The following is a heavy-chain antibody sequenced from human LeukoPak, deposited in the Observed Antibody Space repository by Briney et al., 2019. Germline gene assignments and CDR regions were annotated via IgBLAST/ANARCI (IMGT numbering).Heavy chain of an antibody. J-gene: IGHJ5*02. D-gene: IGHD5-18*01. V-gene: IGHV1-69*05. Sequence: ASVKVSCKASGGTFSSYAISWVRQAPGQGLEWMGGIIPIFGTANYAQKFQGRVTMTRDTSISTAYMELSRLRSDDTAVYYCAREGYSYGQGNWFDPWGQGTLVTVSS. CDR1: GGTFSSYA. CDR3: AREGYSYGQGNWFDP. CDR2: IIPIFGTA.